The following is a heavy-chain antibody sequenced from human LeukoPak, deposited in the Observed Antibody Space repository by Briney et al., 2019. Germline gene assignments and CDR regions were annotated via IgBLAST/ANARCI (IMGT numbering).Heavy chain of an antibody. D-gene: IGHD1-14*01. Sequence: PSETLSLTCTVSGGSISSYYWSWIRQPPGKGLEWIGYIYYSGSTNYNPFLKSRVTISVDTSKNQSSLKLSSVTAADTAVYYCARHITGSPWFDPWGQGTLVTVSS. J-gene: IGHJ5*02. CDR1: GGSISSYY. V-gene: IGHV4-59*08. CDR2: IYYSGST. CDR3: ARHITGSPWFDP.